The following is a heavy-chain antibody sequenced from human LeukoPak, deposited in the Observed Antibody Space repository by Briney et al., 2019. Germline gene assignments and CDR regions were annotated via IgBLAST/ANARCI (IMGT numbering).Heavy chain of an antibody. CDR2: IYYSGST. CDR1: GGSISSYY. Sequence: SETLPLTCTVSGGSISSYYWSWIRQPPGKGLEWIGYIYYSGSTNYNPSLKTRVTISVDASKNQFSLKPSSVTAADTAVYYCAGSQWLPRSLNYFDYWGQGTLVTVFS. J-gene: IGHJ4*02. D-gene: IGHD5-12*01. CDR3: AGSQWLPRSLNYFDY. V-gene: IGHV4-59*01.